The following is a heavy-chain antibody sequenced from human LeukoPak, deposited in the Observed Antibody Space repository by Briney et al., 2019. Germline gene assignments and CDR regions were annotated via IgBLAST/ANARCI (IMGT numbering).Heavy chain of an antibody. Sequence: GRSLRLSCAASGFTFDDYAMHWVRQAPGKGLDWVSGISWSSGSIGYADSVKGQFTISRDNAKNSLYLQMNSLRAEDTALYYCAKSVEAAVAGAIDYWGQGTLVTVSS. CDR2: ISWSSGSI. CDR1: GFTFDDYA. V-gene: IGHV3-9*01. J-gene: IGHJ4*02. CDR3: AKSVEAAVAGAIDY. D-gene: IGHD6-19*01.